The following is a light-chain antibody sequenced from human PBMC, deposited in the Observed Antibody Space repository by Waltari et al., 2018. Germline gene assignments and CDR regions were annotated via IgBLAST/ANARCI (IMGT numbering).Light chain of an antibody. V-gene: IGKV3-15*01. CDR3: HQYTNWPFS. CDR1: QSVYGN. CDR2: PAS. J-gene: IGKJ3*01. Sequence: EIVMTQSPTTLSVSPGEKATLSCRASQSVYGNFAWYQKKPGQSPRLLIFPASARATGTPARFSGGGSGTDYTLTISSLQSEDFAVYFCHQYTNWPFSFGPGTTVEI.